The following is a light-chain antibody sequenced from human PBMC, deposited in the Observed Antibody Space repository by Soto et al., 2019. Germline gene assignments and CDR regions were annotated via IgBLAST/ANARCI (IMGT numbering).Light chain of an antibody. Sequence: EIVLTQSPGTLSLSPGEIATLSFSASQSVSSSYLAWYQLKPGQAPRLFIYGASSRATGIPDRFSGSGSGTDFTLTISRLEPEDFAVYICQQYGTSPRTFGQGTRLEIK. CDR3: QQYGTSPRT. CDR1: QSVSSSY. CDR2: GAS. V-gene: IGKV3-20*01. J-gene: IGKJ5*01.